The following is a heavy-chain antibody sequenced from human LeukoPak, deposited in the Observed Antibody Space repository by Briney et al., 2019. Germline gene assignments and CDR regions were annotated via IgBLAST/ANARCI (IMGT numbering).Heavy chain of an antibody. J-gene: IGHJ4*02. Sequence: TGGSLRLSCAASGFTFSSYWMSWVRQAPGKGLEWVANIKEDESEKHYVDSVKGRFTISRDNAKNSLYLQMNSLRTEDTAVYHCVVGSHHDYWGQGTLVTVSS. CDR3: VVGSHHDY. CDR2: IKEDESEK. CDR1: GFTFSSYW. D-gene: IGHD1-26*01. V-gene: IGHV3-7*01.